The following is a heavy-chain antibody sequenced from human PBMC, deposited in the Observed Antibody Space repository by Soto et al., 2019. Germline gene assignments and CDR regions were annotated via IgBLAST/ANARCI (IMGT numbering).Heavy chain of an antibody. CDR3: ARGVLRFLEWSSHGTPPVYMYV. V-gene: IGHV4-34*01. J-gene: IGHJ6*03. CDR1: GGSFSGYY. Sequence: SETLSLTCAVYGGSFSGYYWSWIRQPPGKGLEWIGEINHSGSTNYNPSLKSRVTISVDTSKNQFSLKLSSVTAADTAVYYCARGVLRFLEWSSHGTPPVYMYVWGKGTTVTVYS. D-gene: IGHD3-3*01. CDR2: INHSGST.